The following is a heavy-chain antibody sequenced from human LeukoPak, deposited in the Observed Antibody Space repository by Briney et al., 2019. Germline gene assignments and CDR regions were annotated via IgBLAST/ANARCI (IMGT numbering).Heavy chain of an antibody. CDR1: GFTFSGYG. V-gene: IGHV3-30*18. CDR2: ISYDGSNK. J-gene: IGHJ4*02. CDR3: AKGFDYGGKEGFDY. D-gene: IGHD4-23*01. Sequence: PGGSLRLSCAASGFTFSGYGVHWVRQAPGKGLEWVAVISYDGSNKYYADSVKGRFTISRDNSKNTLYLQMNSLRAEDTAVYYCAKGFDYGGKEGFDYWGQGTLVTVSS.